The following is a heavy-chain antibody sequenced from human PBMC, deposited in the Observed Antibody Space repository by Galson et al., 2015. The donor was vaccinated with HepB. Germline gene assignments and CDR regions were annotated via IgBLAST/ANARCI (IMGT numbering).Heavy chain of an antibody. Sequence: SLRLSCAASGFTFSSYGMHWVRQAPGKGLEWVAVIWYDGSNKYYADSVKGRFTISRDNSKNTLYLQMNSLRAEDTAVYYCARSGLELSYAYMDVWGKGTRSPSP. CDR3: ARSGLELSYAYMDV. J-gene: IGHJ6*03. CDR1: GFTFSSYG. D-gene: IGHD1-7*01. V-gene: IGHV3-33*01. CDR2: IWYDGSNK.